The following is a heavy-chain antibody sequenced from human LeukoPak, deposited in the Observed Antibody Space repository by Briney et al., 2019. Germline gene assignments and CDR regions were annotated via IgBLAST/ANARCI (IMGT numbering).Heavy chain of an antibody. Sequence: PGRSLRLSCAASGFTFSSYAMHWVRQAPGKGLEWVAVISYDGSNKYYADSVKGRFTISRDNSKNMLYLQMNSLRAEDTAVYYCARVKLRSYGLDYWGQGTLVTVSS. V-gene: IGHV3-30-3*01. J-gene: IGHJ4*02. CDR1: GFTFSSYA. D-gene: IGHD5-18*01. CDR3: ARVKLRSYGLDY. CDR2: ISYDGSNK.